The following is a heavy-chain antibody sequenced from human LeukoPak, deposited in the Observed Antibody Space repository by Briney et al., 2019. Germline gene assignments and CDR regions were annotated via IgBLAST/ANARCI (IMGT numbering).Heavy chain of an antibody. D-gene: IGHD6-13*01. V-gene: IGHV3-11*01. J-gene: IGHJ5*02. CDR1: GFTFSDYY. CDR2: ISSSGSTI. Sequence: GGSLRLSCAASGFTFSDYYMSWIRQAPGKGLEWVSYISSSGSTIYYVDSVKGRFTISRDNAKISLYLQMNSLRAEDTAVYYCARGIAAAVPNWFDPWGQGTLVTVSS. CDR3: ARGIAAAVPNWFDP.